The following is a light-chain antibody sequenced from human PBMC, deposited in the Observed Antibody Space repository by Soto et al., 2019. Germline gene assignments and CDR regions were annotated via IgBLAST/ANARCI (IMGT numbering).Light chain of an antibody. CDR2: SND. Sequence: QSVVTQPPSASGTPGQRVTISCSGSSSNIVSRTVNWYQQLPGTAPKLLIYSNDQRPSGVPDRFSGSKSGTSASLAISGLQSEDEADYYCAAWDDSLNGPVFGGGTKVTVL. J-gene: IGLJ2*01. CDR1: SSNIVSRT. V-gene: IGLV1-44*01. CDR3: AAWDDSLNGPV.